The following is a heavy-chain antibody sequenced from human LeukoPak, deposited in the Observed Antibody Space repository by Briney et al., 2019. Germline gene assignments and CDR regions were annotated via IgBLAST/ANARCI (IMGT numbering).Heavy chain of an antibody. CDR1: GFTFDDYG. J-gene: IGHJ4*02. CDR2: IRYDGSNK. D-gene: IGHD1-26*01. Sequence: LPGGSLRLSCAASGFTFDDYGMSWVRQAPGKGLEWVAFIRYDGSNKYYADSVKGRFTISRDNSKNTLYLQMNSLRAEDTAVYYCAKGDQWEPRLPGYWGQGTLVTVSS. V-gene: IGHV3-30*02. CDR3: AKGDQWEPRLPGY.